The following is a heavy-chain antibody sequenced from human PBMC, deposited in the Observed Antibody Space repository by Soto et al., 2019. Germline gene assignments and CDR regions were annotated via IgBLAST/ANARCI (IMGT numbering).Heavy chain of an antibody. CDR1: GFTVSTNY. Sequence: EMQLVESGGGLVQPGGSLRLSCAASGFTVSTNYMSWVRQAPGKGLEWVSVIDSGGSTNYADSVKGRITISRDNSKNTLYLQMNSLRAEDTAVYYCARGHYSSPPGYFDCWGQGTLVTVAS. CDR2: IDSGGST. J-gene: IGHJ4*02. CDR3: ARGHYSSPPGYFDC. D-gene: IGHD3-10*01. V-gene: IGHV3-66*01.